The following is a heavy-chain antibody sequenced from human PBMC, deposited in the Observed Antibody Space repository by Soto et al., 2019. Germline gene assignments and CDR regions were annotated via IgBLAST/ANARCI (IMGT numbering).Heavy chain of an antibody. CDR1: GGSFSGYY. V-gene: IGHV4-34*01. Sequence: PSETLSLTCAVYGGSFSGYYWSWIRQPPGKGLEWIGEINHSGSTNYNPSLKSRVTISVDTSKNQFSLKLSSVTAADTAVYYCARMAVNAGTTGYWGKGTLVTVSS. J-gene: IGHJ4*02. CDR2: INHSGST. D-gene: IGHD1-1*01. CDR3: ARMAVNAGTTGY.